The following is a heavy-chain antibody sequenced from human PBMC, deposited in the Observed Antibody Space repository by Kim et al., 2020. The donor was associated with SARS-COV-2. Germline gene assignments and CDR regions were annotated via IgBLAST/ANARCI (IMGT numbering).Heavy chain of an antibody. V-gene: IGHV6-1*01. CDR2: TYYRSKWYN. CDR1: GDSVSSNSAA. J-gene: IGHJ6*02. Sequence: SQTLSLTCAISGDSVSSNSAAWHWLRQSPSRGLEWLGRTYYRSKWYNDYAVSVKSRITINPDTSKNQFSLQLNSVTPEDTAVYYCARDRRERNYYYYYGMDVWGQGTTVTVSS. CDR3: ARDRRERNYYYYYGMDV.